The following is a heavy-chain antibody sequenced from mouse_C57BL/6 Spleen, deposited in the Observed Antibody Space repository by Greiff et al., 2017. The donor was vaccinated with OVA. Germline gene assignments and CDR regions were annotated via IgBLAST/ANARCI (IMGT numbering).Heavy chain of an antibody. Sequence: VQLQQSGPELVKPGASVKISCKASGYTFTDYYMNWVKQSHGKSLEWIGDINPNNGGTSYNQKFKGKATLTVDKSSSTAYMELRSLTSEDSAVYYCARPKGRAWFAYWGQGTLVTVSA. V-gene: IGHV1-26*01. D-gene: IGHD3-3*01. CDR3: ARPKGRAWFAY. J-gene: IGHJ3*01. CDR2: INPNNGGT. CDR1: GYTFTDYY.